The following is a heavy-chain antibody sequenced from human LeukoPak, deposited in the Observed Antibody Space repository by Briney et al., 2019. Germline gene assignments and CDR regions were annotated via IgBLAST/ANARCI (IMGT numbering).Heavy chain of an antibody. V-gene: IGHV3-64D*06. CDR2: ISGSGNGGSI. D-gene: IGHD2/OR15-2a*01. CDR1: GFVFIIYT. Sequence: GGSLRLSCSASGFVFIIYTMYWVRQAPGKGPEYVSTISGSGNGGSIYYADSVKGRFTISRDDSKSIVYLQMNGLRSEDTAVYYCVKDFGRVRGTPDSWGQGTLVTVSS. CDR3: VKDFGRVRGTPDS. J-gene: IGHJ4*02.